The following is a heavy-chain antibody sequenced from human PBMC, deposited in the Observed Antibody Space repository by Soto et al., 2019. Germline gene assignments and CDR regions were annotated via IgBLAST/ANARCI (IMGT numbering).Heavy chain of an antibody. V-gene: IGHV1-69*02. CDR2: IIPILGIA. CDR3: ARLPPAPVAAFDY. J-gene: IGHJ4*02. CDR1: GGTFSSYT. Sequence: ASVKVSCKASGGTFSSYTISWVRQAPGQGLEWMGRIIPILGIANYAQKFQGRVTITADKSTSTAYMELSSLRSEDTAVYYCARLPPAPVAAFDYCGQGTLVIGSS. D-gene: IGHD6-19*01.